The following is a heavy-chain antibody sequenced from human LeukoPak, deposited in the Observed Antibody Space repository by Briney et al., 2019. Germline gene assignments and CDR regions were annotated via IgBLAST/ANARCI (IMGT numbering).Heavy chain of an antibody. CDR3: ARSTGELYYMDA. CDR2: TRNKANSYTT. D-gene: IGHD1-14*01. V-gene: IGHV3-72*01. CDR1: GFTFSDHY. J-gene: IGHJ6*03. Sequence: GGSLRLSCAASGFTFSDHYMDWVRQAPGKGLEWVGRTRNKANSYTTEYAASVKGRFTISRDDSKNSLYLQMNSLKTEDTAVYYCARSTGELYYMDAWGKGTTVTVSS.